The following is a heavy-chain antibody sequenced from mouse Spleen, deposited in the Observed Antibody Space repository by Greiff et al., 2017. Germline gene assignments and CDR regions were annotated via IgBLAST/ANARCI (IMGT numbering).Heavy chain of an antibody. CDR3: ASIYYGNYRGVFDY. CDR1: GYSITSGYY. J-gene: IGHJ2*01. D-gene: IGHD2-1*01. Sequence: ESGPGLVKPSQSLSLTCSVTGYSITSGYYWNWIRQFPGNKLAWMGYISYDGSNNYNPSLKNRISITRDTSKNQFFLKLNSVTTEDTATYYCASIYYGNYRGVFDYWGQGTTLTVSS. CDR2: ISYDGSN. V-gene: IGHV3-6*01.